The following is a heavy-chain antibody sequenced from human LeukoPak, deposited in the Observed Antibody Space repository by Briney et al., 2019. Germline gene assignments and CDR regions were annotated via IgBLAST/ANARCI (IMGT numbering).Heavy chain of an antibody. D-gene: IGHD5-24*01. CDR2: INPNSGGT. CDR3: ARGEQSLDGYNLGFAYY. Sequence: ASVKVSCKAPGYTFTGYYMHWVRQAPGQGLEWMGWINPNSGGTNYAQKFQGRVTMTRDTSISTAYMELSRLRSDDTAVYYCARGEQSLDGYNLGFAYYWGQGTLVTVSP. V-gene: IGHV1-2*02. CDR1: GYTFTGYY. J-gene: IGHJ4*02.